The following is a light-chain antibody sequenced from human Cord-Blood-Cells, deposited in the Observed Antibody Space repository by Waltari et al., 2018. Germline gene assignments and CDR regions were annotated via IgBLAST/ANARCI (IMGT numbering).Light chain of an antibody. CDR2: DVS. CDR1: SSDVGGYNY. J-gene: IGLJ1*01. CDR3: SSYTSSSTYV. Sequence: QSALTQPASVSGSPGQSITIPCTGTSSDVGGYNYVPWYQQHPGKAPKLMIHDVSNRPSGVSNRFSGSKSGNTASLTISGLQAEDEADYYCSSYTSSSTYVFGTGTKVTVL. V-gene: IGLV2-14*01.